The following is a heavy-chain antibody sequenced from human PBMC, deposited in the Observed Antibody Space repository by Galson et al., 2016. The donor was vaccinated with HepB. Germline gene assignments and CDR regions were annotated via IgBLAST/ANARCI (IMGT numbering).Heavy chain of an antibody. CDR1: GFSFRSHA. CDR3: ARASIVGATSGFDF. CDR2: ISGNSDTR. J-gene: IGHJ4*02. Sequence: SLRLSCAVSGFSFRSHAMDWARQAPGKGLEWVSVISGNSDTRYYADSVKGRFTISRDNSKNTLYLQMNSLRAEDTAVYSCARASIVGATSGFDFWGQGTLVTVSS. D-gene: IGHD1-26*01. V-gene: IGHV3-23*01.